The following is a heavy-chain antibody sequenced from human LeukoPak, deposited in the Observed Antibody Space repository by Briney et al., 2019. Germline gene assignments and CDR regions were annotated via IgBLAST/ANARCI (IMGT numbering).Heavy chain of an antibody. CDR2: ISAYNGNT. CDR3: ARDANRKQYSVQQLYY. CDR1: GYTFTSYG. Sequence: GASVKVSCKASGYTFTSYGISWVRQAPGQGLEWMGWISAYNGNTNYAQKLQGRVTMTTDTSTSTVYMELRSLRSDDTAVYYCARDANRKQYSVQQLYYWGQGTLVTVSS. V-gene: IGHV1-18*01. D-gene: IGHD6-13*01. J-gene: IGHJ4*02.